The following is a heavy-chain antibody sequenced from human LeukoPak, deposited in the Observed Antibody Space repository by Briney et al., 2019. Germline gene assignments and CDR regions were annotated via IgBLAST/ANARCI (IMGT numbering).Heavy chain of an antibody. D-gene: IGHD1/OR15-1a*01. CDR2: IKEDGTEE. Sequence: QSGGSLRLSCAASGFTFSSSWMTWVRQAPGQGLEWVAHIKEDGTEEYYVDSVKGRFTISRDNAKNSLSLQMNSLRAEDTAVYYCARWNNDWEFDYWGQGTLVSVSS. J-gene: IGHJ4*02. V-gene: IGHV3-7*05. CDR3: ARWNNDWEFDY. CDR1: GFTFSSSW.